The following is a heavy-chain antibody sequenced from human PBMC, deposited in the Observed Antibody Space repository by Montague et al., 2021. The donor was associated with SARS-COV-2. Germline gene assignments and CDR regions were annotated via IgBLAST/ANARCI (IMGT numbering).Heavy chain of an antibody. D-gene: IGHD2/OR15-2a*01. CDR2: IYNGGIT. J-gene: IGHJ5*02. V-gene: IGHV3-53*01. Sequence: YRRLSCAASGFTVNTNFMTWVRQAPGKGLEWISIIYNGGITYYADSVKGRFTISRDDSKNTVYLQMNSLRAEDTATYFCARSITLPAVLASWGQGTLVTVSS. CDR3: ARSITLPAVLAS. CDR1: GFTVNTNF.